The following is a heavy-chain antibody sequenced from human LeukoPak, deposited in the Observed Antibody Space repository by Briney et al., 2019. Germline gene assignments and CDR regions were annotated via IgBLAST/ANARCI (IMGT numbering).Heavy chain of an antibody. Sequence: SETLSLTCTVSGGSISSYYWSWIRQPPGKGLEWIGYIYYSGSTNYNPSLKSRVTISVDTSKNQFSLKLSSVTAADTAVYYCARRYSSSWYRGWFDPWGQGTLVTVSS. CDR3: ARRYSSSWYRGWFDP. CDR1: GGSISSYY. J-gene: IGHJ5*02. D-gene: IGHD6-13*01. CDR2: IYYSGST. V-gene: IGHV4-59*08.